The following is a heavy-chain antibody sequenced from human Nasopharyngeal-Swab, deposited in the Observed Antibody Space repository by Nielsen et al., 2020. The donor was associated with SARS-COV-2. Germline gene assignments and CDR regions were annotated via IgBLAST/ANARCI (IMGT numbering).Heavy chain of an antibody. V-gene: IGHV3-30*18. J-gene: IGHJ6*03. D-gene: IGHD6-6*01. Sequence: GGSLRLSCEASGFTFRAHYMDWVRQAPGKGLEWVSVISYDGRNKHYADSVKGRFTISRDNSKNTLYLQMNSLRGQDTAVYYCAKDFSIDSSSAWVYSYYHMDVWGKGTTVTVSS. CDR2: ISYDGRNK. CDR3: AKDFSIDSSSAWVYSYYHMDV. CDR1: GFTFRAHY.